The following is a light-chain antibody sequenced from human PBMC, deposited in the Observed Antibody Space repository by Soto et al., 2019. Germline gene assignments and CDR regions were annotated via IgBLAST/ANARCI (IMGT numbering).Light chain of an antibody. Sequence: QSALTQPPSASGSLGQSVTISCPGTSSDVGGYNYVSWHQQHPGKAPKVMIYEVTKRPPGVPDRFSGSKSGNTASLTVSGLQAEDESDYYCSSFAGGGNPVLLGGGTKLTVL. CDR1: SSDVGGYNY. CDR2: EVT. J-gene: IGLJ2*01. CDR3: SSFAGGGNPVL. V-gene: IGLV2-8*01.